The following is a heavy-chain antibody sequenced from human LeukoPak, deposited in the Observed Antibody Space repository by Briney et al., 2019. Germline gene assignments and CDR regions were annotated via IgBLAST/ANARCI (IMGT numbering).Heavy chain of an antibody. V-gene: IGHV3-30*04. J-gene: IGHJ6*02. D-gene: IGHD3-9*01. CDR3: ARGAPIWYNDILTGYYREGLDV. Sequence: GGSLRPSCAASGFTFSSYAMHWVRQAPGKGLEWVAIISYDGSNKYYADSVKGRFTISRDNSKDTLYLQMNSPRAEDTAVYYCARGAPIWYNDILTGYYREGLDVWGQGTTVTVSS. CDR2: ISYDGSNK. CDR1: GFTFSSYA.